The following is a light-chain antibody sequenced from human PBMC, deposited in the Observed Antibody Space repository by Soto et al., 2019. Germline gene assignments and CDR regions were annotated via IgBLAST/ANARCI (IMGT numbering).Light chain of an antibody. CDR3: QQYKSFSLVT. J-gene: IGKJ2*01. CDR1: QSLDSW. Sequence: DIQMTQSPSTLSASVGDRVTITCRASQSLDSWLAWYQQKPGKAPKLLIYKASNLKSGVPSRFSGSRSETEFTLTISSLQPDDFATYFCQQYKSFSLVTFGQGTKLEIK. V-gene: IGKV1-5*03. CDR2: KAS.